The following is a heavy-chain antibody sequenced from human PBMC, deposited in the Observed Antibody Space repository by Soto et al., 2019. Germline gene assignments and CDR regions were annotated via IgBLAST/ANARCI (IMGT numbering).Heavy chain of an antibody. CDR3: ARGSGRQVYNYYGMDV. D-gene: IGHD3-10*01. V-gene: IGHV4-4*02. CDR1: GGSISSSNW. CDR2: IYHSGST. Sequence: PSETLSLTCAVSGGSISSSNWWSWVRQSPGKGLGWIGEIYHSGSTNYNPSLKSRVTISVDKSKNQFSLKLSSVTAADTAVYYCARGSGRQVYNYYGMDVWGQGTTVTVS. J-gene: IGHJ6*02.